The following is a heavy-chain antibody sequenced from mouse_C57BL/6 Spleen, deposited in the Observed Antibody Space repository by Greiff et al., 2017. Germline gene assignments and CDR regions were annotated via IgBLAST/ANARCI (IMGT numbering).Heavy chain of an antibody. V-gene: IGHV5-4*03. CDR3: ARRGVINWYFDV. CDR2: ISDGGSYT. CDR1: GFTFSSYA. Sequence: EVKLMESGGGLVKPGGSLKLSCAASGFTFSSYAMSWVRQTPEKRLEWVATISDGGSYTYYPDNVKGRFTISRDNAKNNLYLQMSHLKSEDTAMYYCARRGVINWYFDVWGTGTTVTVSS. D-gene: IGHD2-4*01. J-gene: IGHJ1*03.